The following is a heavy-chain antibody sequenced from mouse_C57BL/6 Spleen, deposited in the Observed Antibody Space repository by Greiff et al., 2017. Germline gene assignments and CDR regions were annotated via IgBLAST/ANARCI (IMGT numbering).Heavy chain of an antibody. D-gene: IGHD4-1*01. V-gene: IGHV3-6*01. Sequence: EESGPGLVKPSQSLSLTCSVTGYSITSGYYWNWIRQFPGNKLEWMGYISYDGSNNYNPSLKNRISITRDTSKNQFFLKLNSVTTEDTATYYCARGTGTDAMDYWGQGTSVTVSS. CDR1: GYSITSGYY. CDR2: ISYDGSN. CDR3: ARGTGTDAMDY. J-gene: IGHJ4*01.